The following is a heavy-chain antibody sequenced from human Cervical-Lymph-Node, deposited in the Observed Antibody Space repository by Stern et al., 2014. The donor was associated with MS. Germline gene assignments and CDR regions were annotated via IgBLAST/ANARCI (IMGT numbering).Heavy chain of an antibody. J-gene: IGHJ4*02. D-gene: IGHD1-7*01. V-gene: IGHV3-33*01. CDR1: GFTFSNYG. CDR2: IWYDGNKK. CDR3: ARGNWNYEGMGY. Sequence: VPLVESGGGLVQPGRSLRLSCAASGFTFSNYGMHWVRQAPGKGLEWLAVIWYDGNKKYYADSVKGRFTISRDNSKNTLFLQMSSLTAEDTALYYCARGNWNYEGMGYWGQGTLVTVSS.